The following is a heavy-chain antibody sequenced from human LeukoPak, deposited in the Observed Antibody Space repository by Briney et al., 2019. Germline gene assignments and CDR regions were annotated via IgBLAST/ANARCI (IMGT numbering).Heavy chain of an antibody. D-gene: IGHD6-19*01. CDR1: GYAFTSYY. CDR2: INPSGGST. V-gene: IGHV1-46*01. Sequence: ASVKVSCKASGYAFTSYYMHWVRQAPGQGLEWMGIINPSGGSTSYAQKFQGRVTMTRDTSTSTVYMELSSLRSEDTAAYYCAREDSSGWYVFDYWGQGTLVTVSS. J-gene: IGHJ4*02. CDR3: AREDSSGWYVFDY.